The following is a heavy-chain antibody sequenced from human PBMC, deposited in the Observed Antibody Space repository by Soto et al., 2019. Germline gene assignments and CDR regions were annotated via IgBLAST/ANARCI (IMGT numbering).Heavy chain of an antibody. V-gene: IGHV1-8*01. CDR3: ASEISYGLDV. Sequence: QVQLVQSGAEVKKPGASVKVSCKASGYTFTSYDINWVRQATGQGLEWMGWMNPNSGNTGYAQKFQGRVTMTRNTSITTAYMELSSQSSEDTGVYYCASEISYGLDVWGQGTTVTVSS. CDR1: GYTFTSYD. CDR2: MNPNSGNT. J-gene: IGHJ6*02.